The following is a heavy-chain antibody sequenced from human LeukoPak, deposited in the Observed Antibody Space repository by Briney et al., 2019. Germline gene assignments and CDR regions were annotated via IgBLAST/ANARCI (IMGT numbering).Heavy chain of an antibody. Sequence: WESLRLSCAASGFTFSSYSMNWVRQAPGKGLEWVSSISSSSSYIYYADSVKGRFTISRDNAKNSLYLQMNSLRAEDTAVYYCAIEGSGIFDYWGQGTLVTVSS. D-gene: IGHD1-26*01. CDR2: ISSSSSYI. CDR1: GFTFSSYS. CDR3: AIEGSGIFDY. J-gene: IGHJ4*02. V-gene: IGHV3-21*01.